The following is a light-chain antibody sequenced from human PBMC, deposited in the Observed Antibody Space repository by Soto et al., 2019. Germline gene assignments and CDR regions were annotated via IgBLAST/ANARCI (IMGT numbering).Light chain of an antibody. J-gene: IGLJ2*01. CDR2: EGS. CDR3: CSYAGSRTFV. Sequence: QSALTQPASVSGSPEQSITISCTGTSSDVGAYNLVSWYQQHPGKAPRLIIYEGSKRPSGISHRFSGSKSDITASLTISGLRAEDEAHYHCCSYAGSRTFVFGGGTKLTVL. CDR1: SSDVGAYNL. V-gene: IGLV2-23*01.